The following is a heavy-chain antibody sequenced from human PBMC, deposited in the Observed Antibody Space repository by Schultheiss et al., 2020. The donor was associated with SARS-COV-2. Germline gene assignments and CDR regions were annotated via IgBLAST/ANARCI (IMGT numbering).Heavy chain of an antibody. J-gene: IGHJ4*02. D-gene: IGHD1-26*01. Sequence: GGSLRLSCAASGFTFSSYSMNWVRQAPGKGLEWVSAISGSGGSTYYADSVKGRFTISRDNSKNTLYLQMNSLRAEDTAVYYCARGVGGSYYSLDYWGQGTLVTVSS. CDR3: ARGVGGSYYSLDY. CDR1: GFTFSSYS. CDR2: ISGSGGST. V-gene: IGHV3-23*01.